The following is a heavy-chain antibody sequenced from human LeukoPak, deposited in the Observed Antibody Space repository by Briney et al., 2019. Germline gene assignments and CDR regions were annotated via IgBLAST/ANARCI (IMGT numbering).Heavy chain of an antibody. CDR2: IYYSGST. J-gene: IGHJ3*02. CDR3: ARGFERFLEWHDPFDI. Sequence: SETLSLTCTVSGGSISSYYWSWIRQPPGKGLEWIGDIYYSGSTNYNRSLKSRVPISVDTSKNQFSLKLSSVTAAGTAVYYCARGFERFLEWHDPFDIWGQGTMVTVSS. V-gene: IGHV4-59*01. CDR1: GGSISSYY. D-gene: IGHD3-3*01.